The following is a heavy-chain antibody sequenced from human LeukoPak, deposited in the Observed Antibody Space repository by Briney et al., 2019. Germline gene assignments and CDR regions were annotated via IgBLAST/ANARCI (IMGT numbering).Heavy chain of an antibody. CDR2: INHSGST. D-gene: IGHD6-13*01. Sequence: SETLSLTCAVYGGSFGGYYWSWIRQPPGKGLEWIGEINHSGSTNYNPSLKSRVTISVDTSKNQFSLKLSSVTAADTAVYYCARRTRRSTRIAAAGTFDYWGQGTLVTVSS. J-gene: IGHJ4*02. V-gene: IGHV4-34*01. CDR1: GGSFGGYY. CDR3: ARRTRRSTRIAAAGTFDY.